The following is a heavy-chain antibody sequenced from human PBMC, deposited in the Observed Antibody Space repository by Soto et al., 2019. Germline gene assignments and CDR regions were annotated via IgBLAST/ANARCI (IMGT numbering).Heavy chain of an antibody. CDR3: AKGWPGYSSGWFAFDI. CDR2: ISYEGSNK. Sequence: QVQLVESGGGVVQPGRSLRLSCAASGFTFSDHGMHWVRQAPGKVLEWVTAISYEGSNKYYADSVKGRFTISRDNSKNPLYRHMNSLRVEDSAVYYCAKGWPGYSSGWFAFDIWGQGTMVTVSS. CDR1: GFTFSDHG. V-gene: IGHV3-30*18. D-gene: IGHD6-25*01. J-gene: IGHJ3*02.